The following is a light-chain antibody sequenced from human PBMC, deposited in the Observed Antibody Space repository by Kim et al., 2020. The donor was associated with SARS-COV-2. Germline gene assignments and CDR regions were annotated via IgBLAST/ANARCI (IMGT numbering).Light chain of an antibody. J-gene: IGLJ2*01. Sequence: SSELTQDPAVSVALGQTVRITCQGDSLRSYYATWYKQKPRQAPLLVIFGRNNRPSGIPDRFSGSTSGNTASLTISGAQAEDEADFYCQSRDSVGNVVFGGGTQLSVL. CDR3: QSRDSVGNVV. CDR1: SLRSYY. CDR2: GRN. V-gene: IGLV3-19*01.